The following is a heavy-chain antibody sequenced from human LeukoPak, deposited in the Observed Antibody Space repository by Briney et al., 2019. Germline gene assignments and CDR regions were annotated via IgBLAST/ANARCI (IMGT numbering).Heavy chain of an antibody. Sequence: SGGSLRLSRAASGFTFSDYSMNWVRQAPGKGLEWVSSVTPTSNYMYYADSVKGRFTISRDNARNSLSLQMSSLRAEDTAVYYCARDRDPDYDILSGPPFDPWGQGTLVTVSS. CDR1: GFTFSDYS. V-gene: IGHV3-21*01. J-gene: IGHJ5*02. CDR3: ARDRDPDYDILSGPPFDP. CDR2: VTPTSNYM. D-gene: IGHD3-9*01.